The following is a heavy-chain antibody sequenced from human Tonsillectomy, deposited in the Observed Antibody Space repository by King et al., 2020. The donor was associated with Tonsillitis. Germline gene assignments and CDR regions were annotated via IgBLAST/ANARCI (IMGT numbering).Heavy chain of an antibody. CDR2: IYSSGST. CDR1: GGSINSGLNY. J-gene: IGHJ3*01. Sequence: QLQESGPGLVKPSQTLSLTCTASGGSINSGLNYWSWIRQPAGKGLEWIGHIYSSGSTTYNPSLMSRVTILVDTSKNLFSLKLDSLTAADSAVYYCARVHQGNWGYAFDVWGRGTMISVSS. V-gene: IGHV4-61*02. D-gene: IGHD7-27*01. CDR3: ARVHQGNWGYAFDV.